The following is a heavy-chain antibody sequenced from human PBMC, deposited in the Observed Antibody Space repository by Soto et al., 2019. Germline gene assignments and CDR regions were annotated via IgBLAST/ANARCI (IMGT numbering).Heavy chain of an antibody. CDR2: IYHSRST. J-gene: IGHJ4*02. CDR1: GGSISSGGYS. V-gene: IGHV4-30-2*01. Sequence: SETLSLTCAVSGGSISSGGYSWSWIRQPPGKGLEWIGYIYHSRSTYYNPSLKSRVTISVDRSKNQFSLKLSSVTAADTAVYYCARRLYGDSFDDWGQGTLVTVSS. CDR3: ARRLYGDSFDD. D-gene: IGHD4-17*01.